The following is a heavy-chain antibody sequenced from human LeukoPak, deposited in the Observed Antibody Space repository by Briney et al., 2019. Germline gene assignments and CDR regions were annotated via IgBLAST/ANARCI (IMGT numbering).Heavy chain of an antibody. D-gene: IGHD3-3*01. J-gene: IGHJ4*02. Sequence: ASVKVSCKASGYTFTGYYMHWVRQAPGQGLEWMGWINPNSGGTNYAQKCQGRVTMTRDTSISTAYMELSRLRSDDTAVYYCAREGDFWSGYPIYWGQGTLVTVSS. V-gene: IGHV1-2*02. CDR1: GYTFTGYY. CDR2: INPNSGGT. CDR3: AREGDFWSGYPIY.